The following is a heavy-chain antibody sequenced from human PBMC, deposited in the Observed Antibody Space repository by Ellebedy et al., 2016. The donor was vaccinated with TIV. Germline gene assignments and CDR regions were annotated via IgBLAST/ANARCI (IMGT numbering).Heavy chain of an antibody. CDR1: GYTFTGYY. V-gene: IGHV1-2*02. CDR2: INPNSGGT. J-gene: IGHJ5*02. CDR3: ARAPPGHRRGSWFDP. Sequence: ASVKVSCXASGYTFTGYYMHWVRQAPGQGLEWMGWINPNSGGTNYAQKFQGRVTMTRDTSISTAYMELSRLRSDDTAVYYCARAPPGHRRGSWFDPWGQGTLVTVSS.